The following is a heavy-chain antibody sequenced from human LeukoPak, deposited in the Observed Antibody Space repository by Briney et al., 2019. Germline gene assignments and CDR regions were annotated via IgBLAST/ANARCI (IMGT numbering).Heavy chain of an antibody. D-gene: IGHD6-13*01. Sequence: PGGSLRLSCAASGFTFSSYSMNWVRQAPGKGLEWVSSISSSSSYIYYADSVRGRFTISRDNAKNSLYLQMNSLRAEDTAVYYCARAAAAGNDPYYYYYMDVWGKGTTVTVSS. CDR2: ISSSSSYI. CDR1: GFTFSSYS. CDR3: ARAAAAGNDPYYYYYMDV. V-gene: IGHV3-21*01. J-gene: IGHJ6*03.